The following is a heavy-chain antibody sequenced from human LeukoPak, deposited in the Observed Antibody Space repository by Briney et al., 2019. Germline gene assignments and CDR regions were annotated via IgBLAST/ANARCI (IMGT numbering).Heavy chain of an antibody. J-gene: IGHJ4*02. CDR3: ARGSYYDSSGYHRAPFDY. D-gene: IGHD3-22*01. CDR2: MNPNSGNT. CDR1: GYTFTSYD. V-gene: IGHV1-8*01. Sequence: ASVKVSCKASGYTFTSYDINWVGQATGQGLEWMGWMNPNSGNTGYAQKFQGRVTMTRSTSIGTAYMELSSLRSEDTAVYYCARGSYYDSSGYHRAPFDYWGQGTLVTVSS.